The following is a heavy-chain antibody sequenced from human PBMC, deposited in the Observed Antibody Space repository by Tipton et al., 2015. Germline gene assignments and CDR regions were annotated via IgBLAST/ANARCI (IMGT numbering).Heavy chain of an antibody. CDR3: VRDGYGDYGVYYFDY. V-gene: IGHV3-33*01. D-gene: IGHD4-17*01. Sequence: SLRLSCAASGFTFSYHGMHWVRQAPGKGLEWVAVIWYDGSNEYYADSVKGRFTISRDNSNNTLYLQMNSLRAEDTALYYCVRDGYGDYGVYYFDYWGQGTQVTVSS. CDR1: GFTFSYHG. J-gene: IGHJ4*02. CDR2: IWYDGSNE.